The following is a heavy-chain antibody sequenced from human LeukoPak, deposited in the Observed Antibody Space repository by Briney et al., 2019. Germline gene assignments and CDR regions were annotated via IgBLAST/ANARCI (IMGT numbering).Heavy chain of an antibody. D-gene: IGHD6-6*01. Sequence: SSVKVSCKASGYTFTGYYIHWVRQAPGQGLEWMGWIYPYSGDTNYAQNFQGRVTMTRDTAISTAYMELSSLKSDDTAVYYCARDRNSGSSLDIWGQGTMLTVSS. V-gene: IGHV1-2*02. CDR1: GYTFTGYY. CDR2: IYPYSGDT. J-gene: IGHJ3*02. CDR3: ARDRNSGSSLDI.